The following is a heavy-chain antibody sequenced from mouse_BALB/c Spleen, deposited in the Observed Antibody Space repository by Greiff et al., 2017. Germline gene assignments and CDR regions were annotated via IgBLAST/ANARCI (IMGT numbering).Heavy chain of an antibody. J-gene: IGHJ4*01. CDR2: INSNGGST. CDR1: GFTFSSYG. CDR3: ARDLPLYAMDY. Sequence: EVKLVESGGGLVQPGGSLKLSCAASGFTFSSYGMSWVRQTPDKRLELVATINSNGGSTYYPDSVKGRFTISRDNAKNTLYLQMSSLKSEDTAMYYCARDLPLYAMDYWGQGTSVTVSS. V-gene: IGHV5-6-3*01.